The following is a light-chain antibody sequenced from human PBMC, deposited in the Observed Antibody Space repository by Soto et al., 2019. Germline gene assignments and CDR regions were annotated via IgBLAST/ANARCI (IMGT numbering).Light chain of an antibody. J-gene: IGLJ1*01. Sequence: QSVLTQPASVSGSPGQSITISCTGTSSDVGDYKYVSWYQKHPGKAPKALIYEVSNRPSGVSNRFSGSKSGNTASLTISGLQAEDEADYYCSSYTTSNTLVFVPGTKLTVL. CDR1: SSDVGDYKY. V-gene: IGLV2-14*01. CDR3: SSYTTSNTLV. CDR2: EVS.